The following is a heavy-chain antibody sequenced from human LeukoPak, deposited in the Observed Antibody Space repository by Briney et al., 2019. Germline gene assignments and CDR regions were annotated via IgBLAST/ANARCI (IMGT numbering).Heavy chain of an antibody. V-gene: IGHV3-23*01. CDR1: GLTFSSYA. CDR3: AKGTLGKCSGGSCYPLDY. D-gene: IGHD2-15*01. Sequence: GGSLRLSCAAAGLTFSSYAMAWVRQSPGKGLEWVSCITGGGEYTYHTDSVKGRFTISRDNSKNTLYLQMNSLRVEDTAVYYCAKGTLGKCSGGSCYPLDYWGQGTLVTVSS. J-gene: IGHJ4*02. CDR2: ITGGGEYT.